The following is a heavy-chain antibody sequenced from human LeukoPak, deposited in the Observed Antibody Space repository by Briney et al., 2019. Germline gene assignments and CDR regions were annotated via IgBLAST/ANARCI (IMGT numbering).Heavy chain of an antibody. CDR2: IYYSGST. CDR1: GGSINSYY. V-gene: IGHV4-59*01. Sequence: KPLETLSLTCTVSGGSINSYYWSWIRQPPGKGLEWIGYIYYSGSTNYNPSLKSRVTISVDTSKNQFSLKMSSVTAADTAVYYCARARDGHINNWFDPWGQGTLVTVSS. D-gene: IGHD5-24*01. J-gene: IGHJ5*02. CDR3: ARARDGHINNWFDP.